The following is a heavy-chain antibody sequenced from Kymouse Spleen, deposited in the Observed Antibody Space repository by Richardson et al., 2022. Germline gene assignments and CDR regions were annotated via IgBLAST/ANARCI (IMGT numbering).Heavy chain of an antibody. CDR2: INHSGST. D-gene: IGHD3-16*02. Sequence: QVQLQQWGAGLLKPSETLSLTCAVYGGSFSGYYWSWIRQPPGKGLEWIGEINHSGSTNYNPSLKSRVTISVDTSKNQFSLKLSSVTAADTAVYYCAREGGRAFFDYWGQGTLVTVSS. CDR1: GGSFSGYY. CDR3: AREGGRAFFDY. J-gene: IGHJ4*02. V-gene: IGHV4-34*01.